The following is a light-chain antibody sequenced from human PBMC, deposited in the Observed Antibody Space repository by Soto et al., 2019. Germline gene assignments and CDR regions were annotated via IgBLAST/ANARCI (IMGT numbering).Light chain of an antibody. CDR1: SSDVGSYNL. CDR2: EGS. Sequence: QSALTQPASVSGSPGQSITISCTGTSSDVGSYNLVSWYQHHPGKTPKLMIYEGSRRPSGVSNRFSASKSGNTASLTIPGLQAEDEAEYYCCSYETSSTYVFGNGTKVTVL. CDR3: CSYETSSTYV. J-gene: IGLJ1*01. V-gene: IGLV2-23*01.